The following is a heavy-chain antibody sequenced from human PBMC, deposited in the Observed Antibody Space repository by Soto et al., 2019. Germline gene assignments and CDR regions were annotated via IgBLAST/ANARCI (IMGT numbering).Heavy chain of an antibody. CDR3: AKDHSIYSGYEFYYGMDV. V-gene: IGHV3-23*04. J-gene: IGHJ6*02. CDR2: ISGGGGST. CDR1: GFTFSSYA. Sequence: EVQLVESGGGLVQPGESLRLSCADSGFTFSSYAINWVRQAPGKGLEWVSGISGGGGSTYYAQSVKGRFTISRDDSRSTLYLQMNSLRAEDTAVYYCAKDHSIYSGYEFYYGMDVWGPGTTVTVSS. D-gene: IGHD5-12*01.